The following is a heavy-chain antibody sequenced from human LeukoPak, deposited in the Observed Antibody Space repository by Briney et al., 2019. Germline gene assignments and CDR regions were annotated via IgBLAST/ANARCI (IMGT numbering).Heavy chain of an antibody. CDR2: INPNSGVT. D-gene: IGHD3-22*01. Sequence: INPNSGVTKYAQRFQGRVTMTRDTSITTAYMELSRLRSDDTAVYYCARDPGSGYYSSNFDYWGQGSLVTVSS. V-gene: IGHV1-2*02. CDR3: ARDPGSGYYSSNFDY. J-gene: IGHJ4*02.